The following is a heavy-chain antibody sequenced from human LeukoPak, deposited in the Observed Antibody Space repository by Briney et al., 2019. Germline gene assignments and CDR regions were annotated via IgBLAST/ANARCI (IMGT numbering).Heavy chain of an antibody. CDR2: MNPNSGNT. J-gene: IGHJ4*02. D-gene: IGHD3-3*01. V-gene: IGHV1-8*03. CDR1: GYTFTSYD. Sequence: ASVKVSCKASGYTFTSYDINWVRQATAQGLEWMGWMNPNSGNTGYAQKFQGRVTITRNTSITTAYMELRSLRSEDTAVYYCARGGHDFWSGYPFDYWGQGTLVTVSS. CDR3: ARGGHDFWSGYPFDY.